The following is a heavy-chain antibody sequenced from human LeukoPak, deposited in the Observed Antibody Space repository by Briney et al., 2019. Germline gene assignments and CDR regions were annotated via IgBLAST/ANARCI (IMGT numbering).Heavy chain of an antibody. Sequence: GGSLRLSCAASEFIFSDYAMGWVRQAPGKGLEWVSTIDKTTYPTFYADSVKGRFTISRDNSKNTLYLQMNSLRTEDTAVYFCAKFEGATIPGWFKDYWGQGILVTVSS. CDR1: EFIFSDYA. D-gene: IGHD6-19*01. V-gene: IGHV3-23*05. J-gene: IGHJ4*02. CDR2: IDKTTYPT. CDR3: AKFEGATIPGWFKDY.